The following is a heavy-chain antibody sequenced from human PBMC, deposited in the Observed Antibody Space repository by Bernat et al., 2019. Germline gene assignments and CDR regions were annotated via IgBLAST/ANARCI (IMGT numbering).Heavy chain of an antibody. CDR3: ATWIRGFAS. CDR1: GGSISRSSYY. CDR2: IYYSGST. J-gene: IGHJ4*02. Sequence: QLQLQESGPGLVKPSETLSLTCTVSGGSISRSSYYWGWIRQPPGRGLEWIGSIYYSGSTYDNPSLRSRGTIYVDTSKNQCSLKLRSVTAADTAVDYWATWIRGFASWGQGTLVTVSS. D-gene: IGHD5-18*01. V-gene: IGHV4-39*01.